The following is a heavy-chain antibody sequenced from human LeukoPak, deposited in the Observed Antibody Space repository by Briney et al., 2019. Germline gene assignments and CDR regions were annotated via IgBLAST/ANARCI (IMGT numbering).Heavy chain of an antibody. CDR1: GFTFSNYV. Sequence: GGSLRLSCAASGFTFSNYVMHWVRQAPGKGLEWVAVISYDGRNKYYADSMEGRFTISGDNSKNTLDLQMNSLRPEDTALYYCTKGASYDFWSAIGYWGQGTLVTVSS. J-gene: IGHJ4*02. CDR3: TKGASYDFWSAIGY. D-gene: IGHD3/OR15-3a*01. V-gene: IGHV3-30*04. CDR2: ISYDGRNK.